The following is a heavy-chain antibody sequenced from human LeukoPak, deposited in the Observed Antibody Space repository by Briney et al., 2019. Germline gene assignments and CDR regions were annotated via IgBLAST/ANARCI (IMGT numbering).Heavy chain of an antibody. J-gene: IGHJ5*02. CDR3: AGAFGVTSWFDP. CDR2: IYYSGST. D-gene: IGHD4-17*01. Sequence: SETLSLTCTVSGGSISSSSYYWGWIRQPPGKGLEWIGSIYYSGSTYYNPSLKSRVTISVDTSKNQFSLKLSSVTAADTAVYYCAGAFGVTSWFDPWGQGTLVTVSS. CDR1: GGSISSSSYY. V-gene: IGHV4-39*07.